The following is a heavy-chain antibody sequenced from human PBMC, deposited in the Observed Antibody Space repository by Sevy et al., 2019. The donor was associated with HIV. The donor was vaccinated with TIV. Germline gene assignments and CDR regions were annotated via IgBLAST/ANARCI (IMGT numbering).Heavy chain of an antibody. J-gene: IGHJ4*02. D-gene: IGHD6-25*01. V-gene: IGHV3-48*02. CDR1: GFIFSGYS. Sequence: GRSLRLSCAVSGFIFSGYSMNWVRQAPGKGLEWVSYISSSSVIIYYADSVKGRCTISRDNARNSLYLQMNSLRDEDTAVYYCARTIAAAETFDYWGQGALVTVSS. CDR3: ARTIAAAETFDY. CDR2: ISSSSVII.